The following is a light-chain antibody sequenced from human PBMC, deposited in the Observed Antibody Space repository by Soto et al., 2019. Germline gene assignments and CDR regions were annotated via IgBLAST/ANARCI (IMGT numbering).Light chain of an antibody. Sequence: EIVMTQSPAPLSVSPGERATLSGRASQSVSSNLAWYQQKPGQAPTLLIYGASTCATAIPARFSGSGSGTEFTLSISSLQSGDFAVYYCQQYNNWPLTFRGGTKVEIK. J-gene: IGKJ4*01. CDR1: QSVSSN. CDR3: QQYNNWPLT. V-gene: IGKV3D-15*01. CDR2: GAS.